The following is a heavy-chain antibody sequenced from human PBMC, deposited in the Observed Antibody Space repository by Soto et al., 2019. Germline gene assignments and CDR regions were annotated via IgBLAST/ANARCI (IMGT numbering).Heavy chain of an antibody. CDR2: INAGNGNT. J-gene: IGHJ4*02. CDR1: GYTFTSYA. Sequence: ASVKVSCKASGYTFTSYAMHWVRQAPGQRLEWMGCINAGNGNTKYSQKFQGRVTITRDTSASTAYMELSSLRSEDTAVYYCARSGLLWFGELSGPFDYWGQGTLVTVSS. D-gene: IGHD3-10*01. CDR3: ARSGLLWFGELSGPFDY. V-gene: IGHV1-3*01.